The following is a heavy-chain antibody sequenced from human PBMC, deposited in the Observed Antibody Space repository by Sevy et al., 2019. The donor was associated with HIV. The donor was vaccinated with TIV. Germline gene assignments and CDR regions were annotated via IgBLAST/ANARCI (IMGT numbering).Heavy chain of an antibody. CDR2: INSDGSST. J-gene: IGHJ5*02. V-gene: IGHV3-74*01. CDR1: GFTFSSYW. D-gene: IGHD3-3*01. CDR3: AADFWRSIGVFDP. Sequence: GGSLRLSCAASGFTFSSYWMHWVRQAPGKGLVWVSRINSDGSSTSYADSVKGRFTISRDNAKNMLYLQMNSLRAEDTAVYYCAADFWRSIGVFDPWGQGTLVTVSS.